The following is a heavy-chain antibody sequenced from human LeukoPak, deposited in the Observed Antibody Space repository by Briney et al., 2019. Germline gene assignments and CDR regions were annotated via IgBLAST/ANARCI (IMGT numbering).Heavy chain of an antibody. Sequence: GGSLRLPCAASRFTVSSNYMSWVRQAPGKGLEWVSVIYSGGSTYYADSVKGRFTISRDNSKNTLYLQMNSLRAEDTAVYYCARGYSYGYDLSYWGQGTLVTVSS. CDR1: RFTVSSNY. CDR2: IYSGGST. CDR3: ARGYSYGYDLSY. V-gene: IGHV3-66*01. D-gene: IGHD5-18*01. J-gene: IGHJ4*02.